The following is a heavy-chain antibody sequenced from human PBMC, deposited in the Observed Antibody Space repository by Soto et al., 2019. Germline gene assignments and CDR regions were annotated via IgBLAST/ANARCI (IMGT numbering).Heavy chain of an antibody. V-gene: IGHV3-7*03. D-gene: IGHD3-3*01. J-gene: IGHJ6*02. Sequence: DVQLAESGGGLVQPGGSLRLSCVASGQTFNRYWMSWVRQAPGKGLEWVANIKQDGSEEYYVDSVKGRFTISRDNAKNSLYLQMNSLRAEDTAMYYCVRTHVDSWSFDFYGMDVWGQGTTVIVSS. CDR3: VRTHVDSWSFDFYGMDV. CDR2: IKQDGSEE. CDR1: GQTFNRYW.